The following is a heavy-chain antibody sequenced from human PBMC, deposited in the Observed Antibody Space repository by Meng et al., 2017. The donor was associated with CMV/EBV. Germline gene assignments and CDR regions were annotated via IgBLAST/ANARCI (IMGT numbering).Heavy chain of an antibody. CDR2: IIPIFGTA. J-gene: IGHJ4*02. V-gene: IGHV1-69*12. Sequence: VLLVTAGAEVKKPGSPVKGSGKASGGTFSSYAISWVRQAPGQGLEWMGGIIPIFGTANYAQKFQGRVTITADESTSTAYMELSSLRSEDTAVYYCARMPRDGYNYIDYWGQGTLVTVSS. CDR1: GGTFSSYA. D-gene: IGHD5-24*01. CDR3: ARMPRDGYNYIDY.